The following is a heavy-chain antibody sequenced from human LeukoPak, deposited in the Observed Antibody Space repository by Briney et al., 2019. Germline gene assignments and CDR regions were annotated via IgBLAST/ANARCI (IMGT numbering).Heavy chain of an antibody. J-gene: IGHJ4*02. D-gene: IGHD3-9*01. CDR3: AKDQDDILTGYYGADY. V-gene: IGHV3-30*02. CDR1: GFTFSSYG. Sequence: GGSLRLSCAASGFTFSSYGMHWVRQAPGKGLEWVAFIRYDGSNKYYADSVKGRFTISRDSSKNTLYLQMNSLRAEDTAVYYCAKDQDDILTGYYGADYWGQGTLVTVSS. CDR2: IRYDGSNK.